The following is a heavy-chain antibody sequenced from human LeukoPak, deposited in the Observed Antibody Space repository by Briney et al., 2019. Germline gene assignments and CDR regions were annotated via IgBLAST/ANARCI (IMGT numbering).Heavy chain of an antibody. J-gene: IGHJ4*02. CDR2: IRSKAYGETA. V-gene: IGHV3-49*03. CDR1: GFTFGDYA. D-gene: IGHD1-1*01. Sequence: GGSLRLSCTASGFTFGDYAMSWMRQAPGKGREWVGFIRSKAYGETADYAASVNGRFTISRDDSKAIAYLQMNSLKTEDTAVYHCTRDRGAYNLYDYWGQGTLVTVSS. CDR3: TRDRGAYNLYDY.